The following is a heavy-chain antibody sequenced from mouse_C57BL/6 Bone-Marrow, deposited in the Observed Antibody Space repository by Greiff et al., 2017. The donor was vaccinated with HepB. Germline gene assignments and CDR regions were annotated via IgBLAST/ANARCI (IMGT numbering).Heavy chain of an antibody. D-gene: IGHD1-1*01. CDR2: INPNNGGT. CDR3: AREGAYYGSSLSWFAY. V-gene: IGHV1-26*01. Sequence: EVQLQQSGPELVKPGASVKISCKASGYTFTDYYMNWVKQSHGKSLEWIGDINPNNGGTSYNQKFKGKATLTVDKSSSTAYMELRSLTSEDSAVYYCAREGAYYGSSLSWFAYWGQGTLVTVSA. J-gene: IGHJ3*01. CDR1: GYTFTDYY.